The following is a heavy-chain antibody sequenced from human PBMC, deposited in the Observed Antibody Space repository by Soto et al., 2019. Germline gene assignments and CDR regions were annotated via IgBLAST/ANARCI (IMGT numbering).Heavy chain of an antibody. V-gene: IGHV1-69*13. D-gene: IGHD3-9*01. CDR2: IIPIFGTA. Sequence: GASVKVSCKASGGTFSSYAISWVRQAPGQGLEWMGGIIPIFGTANYAQKFQGRVTITADESTGTAYMELSSLRSEDTAVYYCAREDILTGYYGKGMFDYWGQGTLVTVSS. CDR1: GGTFSSYA. J-gene: IGHJ4*02. CDR3: AREDILTGYYGKGMFDY.